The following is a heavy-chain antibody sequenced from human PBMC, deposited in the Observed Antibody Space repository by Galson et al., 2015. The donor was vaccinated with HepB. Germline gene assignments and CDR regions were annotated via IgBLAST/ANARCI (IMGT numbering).Heavy chain of an antibody. Sequence: LRLSCAASGFTFSSYAMTWVRQAPGKGLDWVSGISGSGDTTYYADSVQGRFTISRDNSKNTLYLQLSSLRGEDTAVYYCAKAAGSAVALGSHWGQGTLVTVSS. D-gene: IGHD6-19*01. V-gene: IGHV3-23*01. CDR1: GFTFSSYA. CDR2: ISGSGDTT. J-gene: IGHJ4*02. CDR3: AKAAGSAVALGSH.